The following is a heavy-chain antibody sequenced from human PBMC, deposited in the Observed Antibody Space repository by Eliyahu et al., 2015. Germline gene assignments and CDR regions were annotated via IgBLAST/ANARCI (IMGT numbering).Heavy chain of an antibody. J-gene: IGHJ1*01. CDR1: GFXFGNAW. D-gene: IGHD2-15*01. Sequence: EVQLVESGGGLVKPGGSLRLSCAGSGFXFGNAWVSWXRQAPGRGLEWVGRIKSNSEDGTSDFAAPVKGRFSISRDDSSNMVYLQMNSLKTEDTAVYYCATDLFDCRGGGCYSVAEFFQHWGQGTLVTVSS. V-gene: IGHV3-15*01. CDR3: ATDLFDCRGGGCYSVAEFFQH. CDR2: IKSNSEDGTS.